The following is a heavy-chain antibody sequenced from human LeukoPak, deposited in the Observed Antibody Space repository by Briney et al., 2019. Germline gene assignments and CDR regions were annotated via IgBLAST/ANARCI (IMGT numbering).Heavy chain of an antibody. CDR1: GGSISSSSYY. CDR2: IYYSGST. CDR3: ARHASGSYSHDAFDI. J-gene: IGHJ3*02. Sequence: SETLSLTCTVSGGSISSSSYYWGWIRQPPGKGLEWIGSIYYSGSTYYNPSLKSRVTISVDTSKNQFSLKLSSVTAADTAVYYCARHASGSYSHDAFDIWGQGTTVTVSS. V-gene: IGHV4-39*01. D-gene: IGHD1-26*01.